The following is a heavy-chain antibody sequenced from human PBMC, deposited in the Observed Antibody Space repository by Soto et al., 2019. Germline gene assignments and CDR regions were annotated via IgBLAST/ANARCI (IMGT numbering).Heavy chain of an antibody. CDR1: GYTFTSYD. V-gene: IGHV1-8*01. CDR2: MNPNNGNT. CDR3: AKNGQPPYYYYGMDV. D-gene: IGHD2-8*01. J-gene: IGHJ6*02. Sequence: ASVKVSCKASGYTFTSYDINWVRQATGQGLEWMGWMNPNNGNTGYAQKFQGRVTMTRKTSTTTAYMELRSLTSDDTAVYYCAKNGQPPYYYYGMDVWGQGTTVTVSS.